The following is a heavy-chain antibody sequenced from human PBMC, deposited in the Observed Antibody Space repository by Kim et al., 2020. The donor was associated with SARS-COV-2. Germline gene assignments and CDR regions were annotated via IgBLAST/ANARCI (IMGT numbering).Heavy chain of an antibody. D-gene: IGHD2-2*01. CDR2: IFYSGST. V-gene: IGHV4-39*01. CDR3: ARHTGRVAAAGGGHFD. J-gene: IGHJ4*01. CDR1: GGSLSSSGSY. Sequence: SETLSLTCTVSGGSLSSSGSYWGWIRQPPGKGLEWIGSIFYSGSTYYNPSLKSRISISVDTSKNRFSLKLSSVTAADTAVYYCARHTGRVAAAGGGHFD.